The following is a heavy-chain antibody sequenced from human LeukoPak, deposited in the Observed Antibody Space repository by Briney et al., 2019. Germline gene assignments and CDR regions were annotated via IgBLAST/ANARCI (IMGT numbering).Heavy chain of an antibody. D-gene: IGHD6-19*01. Sequence: GGSLRLSCAASGFTFTSYALSWVRQVPGKGLEWVSSMSYSGGSTYYADSVKGRFTFSRDNSKNTMYLQMNSLRAEDTAVYYCTIDRAPYSSGWYYGYWGQGTLVTVSS. V-gene: IGHV3-23*01. J-gene: IGHJ4*02. CDR3: TIDRAPYSSGWYYGY. CDR1: GFTFTSYA. CDR2: MSYSGGST.